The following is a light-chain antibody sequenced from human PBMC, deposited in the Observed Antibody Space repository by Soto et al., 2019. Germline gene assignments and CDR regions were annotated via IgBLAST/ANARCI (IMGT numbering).Light chain of an antibody. Sequence: DIQITQSPSTLSASLGYRVTITCRASQSISSWLAWYQQKPGKAPKLLIYKASSLESGVPSRFSGSGSGTEFTLTSTSLQPEDFATYYCQQLNRFPITFSQGTRLEIK. CDR2: KAS. CDR3: QQLNRFPIT. V-gene: IGKV1-5*03. CDR1: QSISSW. J-gene: IGKJ5*01.